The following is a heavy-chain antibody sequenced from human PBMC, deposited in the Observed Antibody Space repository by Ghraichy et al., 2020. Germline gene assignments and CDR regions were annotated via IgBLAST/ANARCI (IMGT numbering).Heavy chain of an antibody. CDR3: ASTMSAKASYYYYGMDV. D-gene: IGHD3-10*02. V-gene: IGHV1-24*01. CDR1: GYTLTELS. CDR2: FDPEDGET. Sequence: ASVKVSCKVSGYTLTELSMHWVRQAPGKGLEWMGGFDPEDGETIYAQKFQGRVTMTEDTSTDTAYMELSSLRSEDTAVYYCASTMSAKASYYYYGMDVWGQGTTVTVSS. J-gene: IGHJ6*02.